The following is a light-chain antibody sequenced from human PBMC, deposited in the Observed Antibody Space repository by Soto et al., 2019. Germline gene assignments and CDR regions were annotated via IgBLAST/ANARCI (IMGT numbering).Light chain of an antibody. V-gene: IGKV1-39*01. CDR2: AAS. CDR3: QQTNITPDP. Sequence: DIQMTQSPSSLSASVGDRVTITCRAGQSISTYLNWYQQKPGKAPTLLIYAASSLQSGVPSRFSGSGYGTDFTLTISSLQPEDFATYDCQQTNITPDPFGQGTKLEIK. J-gene: IGKJ2*01. CDR1: QSISTY.